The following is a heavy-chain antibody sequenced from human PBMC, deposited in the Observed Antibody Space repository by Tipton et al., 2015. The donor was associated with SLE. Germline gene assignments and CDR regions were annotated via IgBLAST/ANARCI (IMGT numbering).Heavy chain of an antibody. D-gene: IGHD2-15*01. J-gene: IGHJ4*02. Sequence: SLRLSCAASGFTFSSYAMSWVRQTPGKGLEWLSGISNRGDNTKYADSVKGRFTVSRDNSKNTLSLQMNSLRADDTAVYYCVKAKKGYCSGGSCSGDYWGQGTLVTVSS. CDR2: ISNRGDNT. V-gene: IGHV3-23*01. CDR1: GFTFSSYA. CDR3: VKAKKGYCSGGSCSGDY.